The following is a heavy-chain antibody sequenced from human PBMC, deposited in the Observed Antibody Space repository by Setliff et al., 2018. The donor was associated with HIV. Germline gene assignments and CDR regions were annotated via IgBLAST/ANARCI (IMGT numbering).Heavy chain of an antibody. D-gene: IGHD2-15*01. J-gene: IGHJ5*02. CDR3: ARGYCGGGICYSPNWLDP. CDR1: GYTISAHG. Sequence: GASVKVSCKASGYTISAHGVSWVRHVPGHGLEWMGWISGDTGDIKYSQRFEGRLTLTTDTSTSTAYMEVRSLTSDDTAVYYCARGYCGGGICYSPNWLDPWGQGTLVTVSS. V-gene: IGHV1-18*01. CDR2: ISGDTGDI.